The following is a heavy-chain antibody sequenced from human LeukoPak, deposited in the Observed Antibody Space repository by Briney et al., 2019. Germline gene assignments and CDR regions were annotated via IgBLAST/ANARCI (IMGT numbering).Heavy chain of an antibody. CDR1: GGTFSSYA. CDR3: ARVPMGIGYSSSWYDY. D-gene: IGHD6-13*01. V-gene: IGHV1-46*01. J-gene: IGHJ4*02. CDR2: INPSGGST. Sequence: ASVKVSCKASGGTFSSYAISWVRQAPGQGLEWMGIINPSGGSTSYAQKFQGRVTMTRDTSTSTVYMELSSLRSEDTAVYYCARVPMGIGYSSSWYDYWGQGTLVTVSS.